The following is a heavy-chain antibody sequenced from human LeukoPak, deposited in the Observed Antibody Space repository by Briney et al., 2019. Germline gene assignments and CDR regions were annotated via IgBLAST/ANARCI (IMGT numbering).Heavy chain of an antibody. CDR1: GGSFSGYY. D-gene: IGHD2-15*01. Sequence: SETLSLTCAVYGGSFSGYYWSWIRQPPGKGLEWIGEINHSGSTNYNPSLKSRVTISVDTSNNQFSLKLSSVTAADTAVYYCARDYCSGGSCYPLNWFDPWGQGTLVTVSS. CDR3: ARDYCSGGSCYPLNWFDP. V-gene: IGHV4-34*01. CDR2: INHSGST. J-gene: IGHJ5*02.